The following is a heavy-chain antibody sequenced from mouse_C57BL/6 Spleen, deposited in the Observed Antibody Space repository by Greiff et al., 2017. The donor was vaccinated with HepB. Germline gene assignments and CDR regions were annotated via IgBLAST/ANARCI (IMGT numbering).Heavy chain of an antibody. CDR3: TRGGNHGGYFDY. V-gene: IGHV5-9-1*02. Sequence: EVQVVESGEGLVKPGGSLKLSCAASGFTFSSYAMSWVRQTPEKRLEWVAYISSGGDYIYYADTVKGRFTISRDNARNTLYLQMSSLKSEDTAMYYCTRGGNHGGYFDYWGQGTTLTVSS. CDR1: GFTFSSYA. J-gene: IGHJ2*01. CDR2: ISSGGDYI.